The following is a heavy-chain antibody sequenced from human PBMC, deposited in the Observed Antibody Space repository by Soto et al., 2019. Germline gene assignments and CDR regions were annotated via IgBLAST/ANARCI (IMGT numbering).Heavy chain of an antibody. D-gene: IGHD2-15*01. CDR3: VRGVVVVVGSTAENFDH. CDR2: ISYSGETK. J-gene: IGHJ4*02. V-gene: IGHV3-48*02. CDR1: GFTFTKYS. Sequence: GGSLRRSCVTSGFTFTKYSMNWVRQAPGKGLEWVSYISYSGETKYYADSLKGRYAISRDDAKNSVYLQMNSLRDEDTAFYYCVRGVVVVVGSTAENFDHWGQGTLVTVSS.